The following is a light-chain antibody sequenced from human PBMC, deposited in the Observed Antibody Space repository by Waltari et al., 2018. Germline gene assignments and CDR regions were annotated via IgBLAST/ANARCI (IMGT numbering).Light chain of an antibody. CDR2: TAS. Sequence: DIGLTQSPSSLSASVGDRVTITCRASQTIRDYLSWYKQRPGKAPNLLIDTASNLQSGVPPRFSGSGSGTDFTLTISSLQPEDFAIYYCQQSYNFPRTFSQGTKVEVK. CDR3: QQSYNFPRT. CDR1: QTIRDY. J-gene: IGKJ1*01. V-gene: IGKV1-39*01.